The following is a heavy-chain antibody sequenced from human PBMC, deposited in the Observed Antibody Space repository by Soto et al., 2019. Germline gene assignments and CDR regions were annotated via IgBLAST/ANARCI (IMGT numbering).Heavy chain of an antibody. CDR1: GFTFSSYS. D-gene: IGHD4-17*01. CDR2: ISSSSSTI. CDR3: ARERRYGGSRYGMDV. Sequence: PGGSLRLSCAASGFTFSSYSMNWVRQAPGKGLEWVSYISSSSSTIYYADSVKGRFTIARDNAKNALYLQMNSLRDEDTAVYYCARERRYGGSRYGMDVWGQGTTVTVS. J-gene: IGHJ6*02. V-gene: IGHV3-48*02.